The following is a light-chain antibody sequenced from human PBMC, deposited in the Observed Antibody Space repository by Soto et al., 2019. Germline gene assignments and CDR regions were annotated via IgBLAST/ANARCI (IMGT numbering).Light chain of an antibody. CDR3: QAWDSSTYV. V-gene: IGLV3-1*01. CDR1: KLGDKY. J-gene: IGLJ1*01. Sequence: SYELTQPSSVSVSPGQTASITCSGEKLGDKYACWYQQKPGQSPVLVIYQDNKRPSGIPERFSGSNSGNTVTLTISGTQAMDEADYYCQAWDSSTYVFGTGTKLTVL. CDR2: QDN.